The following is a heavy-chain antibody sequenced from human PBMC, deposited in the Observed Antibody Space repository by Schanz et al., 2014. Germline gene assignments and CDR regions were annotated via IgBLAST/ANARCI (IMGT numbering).Heavy chain of an antibody. CDR1: GYAFTTYG. CDR2: IIPILGIA. CDR3: AGTYCSSTSCYTGYYYMDV. V-gene: IGHV1-69*04. J-gene: IGHJ6*03. D-gene: IGHD2-2*02. Sequence: QVQLVQSGAEVKKPGASVRVSCKVSGYAFTTYGLSWVRQAPGQGLEWMGRIIPILGIANYAQKFQGRVTITADKSTSTAYMELTSLRSEDTAVYYCAGTYCSSTSCYTGYYYMDVWGKGTTVTVSS.